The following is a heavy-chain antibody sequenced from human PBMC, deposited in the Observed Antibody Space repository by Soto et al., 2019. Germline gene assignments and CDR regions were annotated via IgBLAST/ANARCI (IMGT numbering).Heavy chain of an antibody. CDR2: IYSGGST. V-gene: IGHV3-53*02. Sequence: EVQLVETGGGLIQPGGSLRLSCAASGFTVSSYYMSWVRQAPGKGLEWVSVIYSGGSTYYADSVKGRLTISSDNSKNTLYLQMNSLRAEDTAVYYCARRSSGYPYYFDYWGQGTLVTVSS. CDR3: ARRSSGYPYYFDY. CDR1: GFTVSSYY. J-gene: IGHJ4*02. D-gene: IGHD3-22*01.